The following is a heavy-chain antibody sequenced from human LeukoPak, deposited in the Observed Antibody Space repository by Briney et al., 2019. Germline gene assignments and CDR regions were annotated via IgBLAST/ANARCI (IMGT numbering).Heavy chain of an antibody. V-gene: IGHV4-31*03. CDR1: GGSISSGGYY. CDR3: ARVVVGATEFDY. D-gene: IGHD1-26*01. CDR2: IYYGGST. Sequence: SETLSLTCTVSGGSISSGGYYWSWIRQHPGKGLEWIGYIYYGGSTYYNPSLKSRVTISVDTSKNQFSLKLSSVTAADTAVYYCARVVVGATEFDYWGQGTLVTVSS. J-gene: IGHJ4*02.